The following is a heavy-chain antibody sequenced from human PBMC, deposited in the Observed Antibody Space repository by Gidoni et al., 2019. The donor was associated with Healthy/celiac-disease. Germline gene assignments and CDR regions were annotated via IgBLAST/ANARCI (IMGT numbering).Heavy chain of an antibody. J-gene: IGHJ3*02. D-gene: IGHD3-10*01. CDR1: GASISSGGYS. CDR2: IYHSGST. CDR3: ARGGFGELFAFDI. V-gene: IGHV4-30-2*01. Sequence: QLQLQESGSGLVKPSQTLSLTCAVSGASISSGGYSWSWIRQPPGKGLEWIGYIYHSGSTYYNPSLKSRVTISVDRSKNQFSLKLSSVTAADTAVYYCARGGFGELFAFDIWGQGTMVTVSS.